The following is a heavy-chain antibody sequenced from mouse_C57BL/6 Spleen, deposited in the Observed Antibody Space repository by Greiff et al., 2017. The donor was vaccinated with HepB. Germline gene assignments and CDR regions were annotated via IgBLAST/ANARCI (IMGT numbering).Heavy chain of an antibody. J-gene: IGHJ2*01. CDR2: ISGGGGNT. CDR1: GFTFSSYT. Sequence: EVQVVESGGGLVKPGGSLKLSCAASGFTFSSYTMSWVRQTPEKRLEWVATISGGGGNTYYPDSVKGRFTISRDNAKNTLYLQMSSLRSEDTALYYCARQRGQGYYFDYWGQGTTLTVSS. D-gene: IGHD3-3*01. CDR3: ARQRGQGYYFDY. V-gene: IGHV5-9*01.